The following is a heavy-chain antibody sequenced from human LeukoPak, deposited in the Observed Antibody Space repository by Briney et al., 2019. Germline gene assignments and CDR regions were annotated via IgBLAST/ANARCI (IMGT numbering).Heavy chain of an antibody. V-gene: IGHV3-23*01. CDR1: GFTIKNYA. CDR3: GRDPNGNYVGAFEFQR. Sequence: GGSLRLSCAASGFTIKNYALTWVRQAPGRGLEWVSSISGASTYYAESVKGRFSISRDNYKNTVYLQMSSLRAEDTAVYYCGRDPNGNYVGAFEFQRWGQGTLVTVSS. J-gene: IGHJ1*01. D-gene: IGHD4-17*01. CDR2: ISGAST.